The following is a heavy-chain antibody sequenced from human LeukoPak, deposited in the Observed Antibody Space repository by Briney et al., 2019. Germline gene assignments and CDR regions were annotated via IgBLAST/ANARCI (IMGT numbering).Heavy chain of an antibody. CDR2: INHSGGT. Sequence: PSETLSLTCAVYGGSFSGYYWSWIRQPPGKGLEWIGEINHSGGTNYNPSLKSRVTISVDTSKNQFSLKLSSVTAADTAVYYCARGQYFDWLLQTPQWWFDPWGQGTLVTVSP. CDR1: GGSFSGYY. D-gene: IGHD3-9*01. CDR3: ARGQYFDWLLQTPQWWFDP. V-gene: IGHV4-34*01. J-gene: IGHJ5*02.